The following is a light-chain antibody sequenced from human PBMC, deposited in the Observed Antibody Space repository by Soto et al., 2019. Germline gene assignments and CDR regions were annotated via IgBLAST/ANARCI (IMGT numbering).Light chain of an antibody. V-gene: IGLV2-8*01. CDR3: SSYAGM. J-gene: IGLJ3*02. Sequence: QSALTQPPSASGSPGQSVTISCAGTSNDVGAHNYVSWYQQHPGKAPRLMIYEVSKRPSGVPDRFSGSKSGNTAFLTVSGLQAEDEADYYCSSYAGMFGGGTKLTVL. CDR2: EVS. CDR1: SNDVGAHNY.